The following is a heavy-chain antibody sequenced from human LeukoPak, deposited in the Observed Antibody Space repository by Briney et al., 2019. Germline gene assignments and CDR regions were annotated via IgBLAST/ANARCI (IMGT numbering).Heavy chain of an antibody. CDR3: AKTIAVLPAVFRGFDP. D-gene: IGHD2-2*01. J-gene: IGHJ5*02. Sequence: PGGSLRLSCAASGFTFSSYAMSWVRQAPGKGLEWVSSISGSGGNTNYADSVKGRFTISRDSSKNTVYLQMNSLRVEDTAVYYCAKTIAVLPAVFRGFDPWGQGTPVTVSS. CDR1: GFTFSSYA. V-gene: IGHV3-23*01. CDR2: ISGSGGNT.